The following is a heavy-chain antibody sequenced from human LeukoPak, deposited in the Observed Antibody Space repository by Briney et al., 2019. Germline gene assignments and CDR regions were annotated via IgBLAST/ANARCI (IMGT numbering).Heavy chain of an antibody. J-gene: IGHJ5*02. D-gene: IGHD2-2*01. Sequence: GGSLRLSCAASGFTFSSYSMNWVRQAPGKGLEWVSSISSSSSYIYYADSVKGRFTISRDNAKNSLYLQMNSLRAVDTAVYYCAREGYCSSTSCRPGVFNPWGQGTLVTVSS. CDR1: GFTFSSYS. CDR2: ISSSSSYI. CDR3: AREGYCSSTSCRPGVFNP. V-gene: IGHV3-21*01.